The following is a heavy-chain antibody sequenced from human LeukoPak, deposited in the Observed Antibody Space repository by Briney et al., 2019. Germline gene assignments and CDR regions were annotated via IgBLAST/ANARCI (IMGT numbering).Heavy chain of an antibody. D-gene: IGHD3-22*01. CDR1: GYTFTSYY. CDR3: ARVGVRASSGYYAQVDY. J-gene: IGHJ4*02. CDR2: INPSGGST. Sequence: ASVKASCKASGYTFTSYYMHWVRQAPGQGLEWMGIINPSGGSTSYAQKFQGRVTMTRDTSTSTVYMELSSLRSEDTAVYYCARVGVRASSGYYAQVDYWGQGTLVTVSS. V-gene: IGHV1-46*01.